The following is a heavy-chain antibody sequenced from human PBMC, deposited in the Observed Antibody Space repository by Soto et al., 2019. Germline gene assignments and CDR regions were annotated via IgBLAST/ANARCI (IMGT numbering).Heavy chain of an antibody. D-gene: IGHD5-18*01. CDR2: IYSGGDT. V-gene: IGHV3-53*01. J-gene: IGHJ4*02. CDR1: GFTASRNY. CDR3: ARAVDTFMVIDY. Sequence: GGSLRLSCAASGFTASRNYMSWVRQAPGKGLEWVSGIYSGGDTNYADSVKGRFTISRDNSKNTLYLQMNSLRAEDTAVYYCARAVDTFMVIDYWGQGTLVTVSS.